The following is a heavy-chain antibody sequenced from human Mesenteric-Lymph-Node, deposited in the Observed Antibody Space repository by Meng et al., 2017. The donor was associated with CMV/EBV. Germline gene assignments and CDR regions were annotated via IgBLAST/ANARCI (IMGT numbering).Heavy chain of an antibody. J-gene: IGHJ4*02. D-gene: IGHD3-22*01. CDR2: ISTGGVIR. CDR3: HYRGDSSGYFDY. CDR1: GFIFSTSE. Sequence: GESLKISCAASGFIFSTSEMNWVRQAPGKGLEWLSYISTGGVIRYYADSVTGRFTISRDNAKNLLYLQMNSLRAEDTAVYYCHYRGDSSGYFDYWGQGTLVTVSS. V-gene: IGHV3-48*03.